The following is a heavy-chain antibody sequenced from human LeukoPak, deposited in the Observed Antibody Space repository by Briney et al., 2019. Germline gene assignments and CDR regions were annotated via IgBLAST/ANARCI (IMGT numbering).Heavy chain of an antibody. V-gene: IGHV1-24*01. CDR3: AKDLIVGATRDWFDP. CDR2: FDPEDGET. J-gene: IGHJ5*02. Sequence: ASVKVSCKVSGYTLAELSMHWVRQAPGKGLEWMGGFDPEDGETIYAQKFQGRVTMTEDTSTDTAYMELSSLRSEDTAVYYCAKDLIVGATRDWFDPWGQGTLVTVSS. CDR1: GYTLAELS. D-gene: IGHD1-26*01.